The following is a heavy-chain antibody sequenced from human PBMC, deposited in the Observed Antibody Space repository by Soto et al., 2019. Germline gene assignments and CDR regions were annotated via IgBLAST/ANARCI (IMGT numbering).Heavy chain of an antibody. V-gene: IGHV3-30*18. Sequence: GGSLRLSCAASGFTFSSYGMHWVRQAPGKGLEWVAVISYDGSNKYYADSAKGRFTISRDNSKNTLYLQMNSLRAEDTAVYYCAKSPDFFCSSANCYRYYFDYWSQGTLVTVSS. CDR2: ISYDGSNK. J-gene: IGHJ4*02. CDR1: GFTFSSYG. D-gene: IGHD2-2*02. CDR3: AKSPDFFCSSANCYRYYFDY.